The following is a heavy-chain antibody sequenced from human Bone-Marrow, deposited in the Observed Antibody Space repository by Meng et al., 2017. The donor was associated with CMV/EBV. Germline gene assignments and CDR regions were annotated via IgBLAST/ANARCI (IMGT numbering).Heavy chain of an antibody. D-gene: IGHD3-3*01. CDR2: ISKGGSNK. J-gene: IGHJ4*02. V-gene: IGHV3-30*04. CDR3: AREGPEDPIFDY. Sequence: GESLKISCAASGFILSRFPMHWVRQAPGKGLEWVAFISKGGSNKVLADSVKGRFTISRDNSRNRLALQMSGLRTEDTAVYFCAREGPEDPIFDYWGQGALVTVSS. CDR1: GFILSRFP.